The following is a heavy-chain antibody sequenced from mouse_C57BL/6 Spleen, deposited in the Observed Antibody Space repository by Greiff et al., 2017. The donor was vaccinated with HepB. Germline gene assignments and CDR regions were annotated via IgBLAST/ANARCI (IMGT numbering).Heavy chain of an antibody. CDR3: ARRYYYGSSQSSYYAMDY. CDR2: IDPNSGGT. CDR1: GYTFTSYW. J-gene: IGHJ4*01. Sequence: VQLQQPGAELVKPGASVKLSCKASGYTFTSYWMHWVKQRPGRGLEWIGRIDPNSGGTKYNEKFKSKATLTVDKPSSTAYMQLSSLTSEDSAVYYCARRYYYGSSQSSYYAMDYWGQGTSVTVSS. V-gene: IGHV1-72*01. D-gene: IGHD1-1*01.